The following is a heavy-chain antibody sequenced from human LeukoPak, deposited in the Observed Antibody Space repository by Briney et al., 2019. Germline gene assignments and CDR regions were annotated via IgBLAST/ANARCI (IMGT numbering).Heavy chain of an antibody. Sequence: GGSLRLSCSASGFIFTNFGIQWVRQTPGKGLEWVANIAYDSSTTYFGASVKGRFTISRDTSKNTVYLQMNSLRLEDTAVYFCAKDVRGDGHRYFDSWGQGTLVSVSS. CDR3: AKDVRGDGHRYFDS. D-gene: IGHD5-24*01. CDR1: GFIFTNFG. V-gene: IGHV3-30*02. CDR2: IAYDSSTT. J-gene: IGHJ4*02.